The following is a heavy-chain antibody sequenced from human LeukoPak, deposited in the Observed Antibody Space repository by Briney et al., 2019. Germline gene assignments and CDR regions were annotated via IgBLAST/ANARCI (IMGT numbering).Heavy chain of an antibody. Sequence: SETLSLTCTVSGGSISSSSYYWGWIRQPPGKGLEWIGSIYYSGSTYYNPSLKSRVTISVDTSKNQFSLKLSSVTAADTAVYYCARLHPLIDYYFDYWGQGTLVTVSS. D-gene: IGHD2-21*01. CDR2: IYYSGST. CDR3: ARLHPLIDYYFDY. J-gene: IGHJ4*02. CDR1: GGSISSSSYY. V-gene: IGHV4-39*01.